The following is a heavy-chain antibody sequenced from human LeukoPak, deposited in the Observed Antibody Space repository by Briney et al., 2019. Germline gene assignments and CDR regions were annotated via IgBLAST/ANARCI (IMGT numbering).Heavy chain of an antibody. CDR3: ARDSGGNYWIV. D-gene: IGHD1-26*01. CDR2: IKQDGSEK. Sequence: GGSLRLSCAASEFTFSTYWMSWVRQAPGKGLEWVANIKQDGSEKYYVDSVKGRFTISRDNAKNSLYLQMNSLRAEDTAVYYCARDSGGNYWIVWGQGTLVTVSS. V-gene: IGHV3-7*01. CDR1: EFTFSTYW. J-gene: IGHJ4*02.